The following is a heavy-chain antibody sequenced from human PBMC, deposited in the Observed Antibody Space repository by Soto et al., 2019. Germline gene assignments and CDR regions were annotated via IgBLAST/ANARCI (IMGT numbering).Heavy chain of an antibody. CDR3: VRGYGGSFPYWYFDL. D-gene: IGHD2-15*01. Sequence: QEQLVESGGGVVQPGGSLRLSCAASGFTFSNYGMFWARQAAGKRLQWVTFIWNDGHDSNYEESVRGRFTNSRDNLKNTLYLQMDSLRGEDTGVYYCVRGYGGSFPYWYFDLWGRGTPVAVSP. CDR1: GFTFSNYG. CDR2: IWNDGHDS. J-gene: IGHJ2*01. V-gene: IGHV3-33*01.